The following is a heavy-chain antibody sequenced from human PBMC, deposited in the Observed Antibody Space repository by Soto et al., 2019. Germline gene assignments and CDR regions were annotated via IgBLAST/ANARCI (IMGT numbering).Heavy chain of an antibody. Sequence: QVQLQQWGAGLLKPSETLSLTCAVYGGSFSGYYWSWIRQPPGKGLEWIGEINHSGSTNYNPSRKSRVTMSVDTSKHQFSLKLSSVTAADTAVYYCALTAEYGGPEGGFDYWGQGTLVTVSS. CDR2: INHSGST. V-gene: IGHV4-34*01. CDR1: GGSFSGYY. D-gene: IGHD5-12*01. J-gene: IGHJ4*02. CDR3: ALTAEYGGPEGGFDY.